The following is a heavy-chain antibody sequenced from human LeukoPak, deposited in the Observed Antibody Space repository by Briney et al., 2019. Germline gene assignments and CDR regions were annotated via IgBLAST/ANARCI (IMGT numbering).Heavy chain of an antibody. V-gene: IGHV4-30-4*01. CDR3: ARYSANYVWFDP. J-gene: IGHJ5*02. Sequence: SETLPLTCTVSGGSISSGDYYWSWIRQPPGKGLEWIGYIYYSGSTYYHPSLKSRVTISVDTSKNQFSLKLSSVTAADTAVYYCARYSANYVWFDPWGQGTLVTVSS. CDR2: IYYSGST. D-gene: IGHD4/OR15-4a*01. CDR1: GGSISSGDYY.